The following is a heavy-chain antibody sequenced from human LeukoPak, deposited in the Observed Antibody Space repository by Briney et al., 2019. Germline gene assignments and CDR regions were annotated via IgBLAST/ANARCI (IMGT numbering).Heavy chain of an antibody. J-gene: IGHJ4*02. CDR1: GSPFSSYA. Sequence: PGGPLRLSGEPSGSPFSSYAMSWVRQPPGKGLEWVSAISGSGGSTYYADSVKGRFTISRDNSKNTLYLQMNSLRAEDTAVYYCAKDSSGWYLFDYWGQGTLVTVSS. D-gene: IGHD6-19*01. V-gene: IGHV3-23*01. CDR2: ISGSGGST. CDR3: AKDSSGWYLFDY.